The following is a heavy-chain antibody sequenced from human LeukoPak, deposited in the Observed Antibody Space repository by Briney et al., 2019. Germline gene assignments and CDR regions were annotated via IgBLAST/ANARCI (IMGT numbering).Heavy chain of an antibody. CDR1: GFTFSSYW. V-gene: IGHV3-7*03. CDR3: ASPHCSSTSCFP. Sequence: GGSLRLSCAASGFTFSSYWMSWVRQAPGKGLEWVANIKQDGSEKYYVDSVMGRFTISRDNAKNSLYLQMNSLRAEDTAVYYCASPHCSSTSCFPWGQGTLVTVSS. CDR2: IKQDGSEK. J-gene: IGHJ5*02. D-gene: IGHD2-2*01.